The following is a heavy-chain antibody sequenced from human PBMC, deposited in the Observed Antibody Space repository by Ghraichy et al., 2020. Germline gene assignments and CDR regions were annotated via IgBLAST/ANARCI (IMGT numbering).Heavy chain of an antibody. J-gene: IGHJ4*02. V-gene: IGHV3-7*01. CDR1: GFTFSSHW. CDR2: INQDGSEK. Sequence: GGSLRLSSAASGFTFSSHWMSWFRQAPGKGLEWVAIINQDGSEKYYVDSVKGRFTISRDNTKNSLFLQMNGLRAEDTAVYYCARSSGWTPDYWGQGTLVTLSS. CDR3: ARSSGWTPDY. D-gene: IGHD6-19*01.